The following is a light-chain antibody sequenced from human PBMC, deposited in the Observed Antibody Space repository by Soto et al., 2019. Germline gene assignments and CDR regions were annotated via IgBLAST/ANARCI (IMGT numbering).Light chain of an antibody. J-gene: IGLJ1*01. CDR3: SSWARSLYV. CDR1: SSDVGGYNY. CDR2: EGT. Sequence: QSALTQPASVSGSPGQSITISCTGTSSDVGGYNYVSWYQQHPGKVPKLIIYEGTKRPPGVSNRFSGSKSGITASLTISGLQAEDEADYYCSSWARSLYVFGSGTKLTVL. V-gene: IGLV2-14*01.